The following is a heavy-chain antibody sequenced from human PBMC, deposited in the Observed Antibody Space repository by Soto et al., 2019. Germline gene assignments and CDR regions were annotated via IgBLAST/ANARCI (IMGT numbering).Heavy chain of an antibody. CDR3: ARVSYSSGWFFDY. CDR2: ITGSGGST. CDR1: GFTSSIYA. J-gene: IGHJ4*02. V-gene: IGHV3-23*01. Sequence: GGSLRLSCAASGFTSSIYAMSWVRQAPEKGLEWVSSITGSGGSTYFADSVKGRFTISRDNSKNTLYLQMNSLRAEDTAVYFCARVSYSSGWFFDYWGEGTLVTVSS. D-gene: IGHD6-19*01.